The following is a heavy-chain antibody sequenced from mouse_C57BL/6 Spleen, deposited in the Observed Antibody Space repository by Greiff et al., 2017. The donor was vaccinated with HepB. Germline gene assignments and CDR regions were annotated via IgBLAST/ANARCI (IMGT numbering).Heavy chain of an antibody. CDR1: GFTFSSYA. V-gene: IGHV5-4*01. CDR2: ISDGGSYT. Sequence: EVMLVESGGGLVKPGGSLKLSCAASGFTFSSYAMSWVRQTPEKRLEWVATISDGGSYTYYPDNVKGRFTISRDNAKNNLYLQMSHLKSEDTAMYYCARERGSSNYFDYWGQGTTLTVSS. D-gene: IGHD1-1*01. J-gene: IGHJ2*01. CDR3: ARERGSSNYFDY.